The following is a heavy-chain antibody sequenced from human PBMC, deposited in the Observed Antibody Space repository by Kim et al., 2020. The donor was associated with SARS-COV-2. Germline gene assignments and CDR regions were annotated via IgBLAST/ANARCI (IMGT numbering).Heavy chain of an antibody. D-gene: IGHD3-9*01. CDR2: IYSGDST. CDR3: ARLTLTYFDY. J-gene: IGHJ4*02. Sequence: GGSLRLSCAASGFTFSRNYMSWVRQAQGKGLEWVSAIYSGDSTYYEDSVRGRFTISRDNSKNTLYLQMNSLRAEDTAVYYCARLTLTYFDYWGQGTLVTVS. CDR1: GFTFSRNY. V-gene: IGHV3-53*01.